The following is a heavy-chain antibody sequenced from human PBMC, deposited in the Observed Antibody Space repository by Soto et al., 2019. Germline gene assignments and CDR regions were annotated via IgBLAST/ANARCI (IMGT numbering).Heavy chain of an antibody. Sequence: SETLSLTCTVSGGSISSSSYYWGWIRQPPGKGLEWIGNIYYSGKTYYTPSLKSRVTISVDTSKNQFSLKLSSVTAADTAVYYCACPKIAFHNWTDLWGQGPLVTVSS. D-gene: IGHD3-3*02. CDR2: IYYSGKT. CDR1: GGSISSSSYY. J-gene: IGHJ5*02. CDR3: ACPKIAFHNWTDL. V-gene: IGHV4-39*01.